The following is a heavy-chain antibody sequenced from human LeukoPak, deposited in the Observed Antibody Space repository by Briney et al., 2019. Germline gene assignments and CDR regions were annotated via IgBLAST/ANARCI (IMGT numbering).Heavy chain of an antibody. J-gene: IGHJ6*02. CDR3: ASGELGESYGAYYYYGMDV. Sequence: SETLSLTCTVSGGSINSYYWSWMRQPPGKGLEWIGYIYYSGSTNYNPSLKSRVTISVDTSKNQFSLKLSSVTAADTAVYYCASGELGESYGAYYYYGMDVWGQGTTVTVSS. V-gene: IGHV4-59*01. CDR2: IYYSGST. CDR1: GGSINSYY. D-gene: IGHD1-26*01.